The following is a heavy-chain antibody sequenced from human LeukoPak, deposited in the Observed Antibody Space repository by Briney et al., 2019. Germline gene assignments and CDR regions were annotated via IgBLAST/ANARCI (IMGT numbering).Heavy chain of an antibody. J-gene: IGHJ4*02. CDR1: GFTFSSYG. D-gene: IGHD2/OR15-2a*01. Sequence: GGSLRLSCAASGFTFSSYGMHWVRQAPGQGLEWVGVMWADGSTEQTVDAVKGRFSISRDTSKNTVYLHMGSLRVEDTAVDYCARDPREGAYLLDYCGQGTLGTVSA. CDR2: MWADGSTE. V-gene: IGHV3-33*01. CDR3: ARDPREGAYLLDY.